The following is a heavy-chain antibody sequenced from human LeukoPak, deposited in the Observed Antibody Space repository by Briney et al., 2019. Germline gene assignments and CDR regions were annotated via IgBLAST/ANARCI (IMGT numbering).Heavy chain of an antibody. Sequence: LPGGALRLSCAASGFTFSSYGMNWVRQAPGKGLEWVSYISSSGSTIYYADSVKGRFTISRDNAKNSLYLQMNSRRAEDTAVYYCAIERWSNWFDPWGQGTLVTVSS. CDR2: ISSSGSTI. J-gene: IGHJ5*02. V-gene: IGHV3-48*03. CDR3: AIERWSNWFDP. D-gene: IGHD5-24*01. CDR1: GFTFSSYG.